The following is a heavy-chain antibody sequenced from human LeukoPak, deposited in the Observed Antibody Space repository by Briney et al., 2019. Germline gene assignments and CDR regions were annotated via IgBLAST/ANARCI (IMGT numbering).Heavy chain of an antibody. CDR2: IYYSGST. J-gene: IGHJ4*02. D-gene: IGHD6-19*01. CDR3: ARHSGAGTGFVY. CDR1: GGSTSGYY. V-gene: IGHV4-59*08. Sequence: PSETLSLTCTVSGGSTSGYYWSWIRQPSGKGLEWIGYIYYSGSTNYNPSLKSRLTISIDTSKNQFSLKLSSVTAADTAVYYCARHSGAGTGFVYWGQGTLVTVSP.